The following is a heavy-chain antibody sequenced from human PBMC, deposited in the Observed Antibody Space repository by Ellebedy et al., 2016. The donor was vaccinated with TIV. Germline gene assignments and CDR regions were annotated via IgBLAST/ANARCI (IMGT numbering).Heavy chain of an antibody. D-gene: IGHD6-19*01. CDR3: ARDQWLGRAYYFDY. V-gene: IGHV3-7*01. J-gene: IGHJ4*02. Sequence: GESLKISCAASGFTFSNYWMTWVRQAPGKGLEWVANIKQDGSERYYVDSVEGRFAISRDNAKNSLYLQMNSLGDEDTAVYYCARDQWLGRAYYFDYWGQGTLVTVSS. CDR1: GFTFSNYW. CDR2: IKQDGSER.